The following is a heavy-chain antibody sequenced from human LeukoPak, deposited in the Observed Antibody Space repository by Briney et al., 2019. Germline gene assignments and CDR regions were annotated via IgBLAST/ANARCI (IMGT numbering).Heavy chain of an antibody. J-gene: IGHJ4*02. Sequence: SQTLSLTCTVSGGSISSDDYYWSWIRQPPGEGLEWIGYIYNSASTYYNPSLKSRVTISVDTSKNQFSLRLSSVTAADTAVYYCARTPSGGIWDFDSWGQGTLVTVSS. CDR2: IYNSAST. CDR1: GGSISSDDYY. CDR3: ARTPSGGIWDFDS. V-gene: IGHV4-30-4*01. D-gene: IGHD2-15*01.